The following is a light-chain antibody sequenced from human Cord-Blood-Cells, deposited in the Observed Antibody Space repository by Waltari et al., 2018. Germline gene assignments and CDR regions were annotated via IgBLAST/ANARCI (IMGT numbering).Light chain of an antibody. V-gene: IGKV3-20*01. Sequence: EIVLTQSPGTLSLSPGERATLSCRASQSVRSSYLAWYQQKPGQGGRLPIYGASSRGTGISDRVSGSGSGTDFALSISGLGPEGFAGYYCQEYGSSPSTFGQGTRLESK. CDR3: QEYGSSPST. J-gene: IGKJ5*01. CDR1: QSVRSSY. CDR2: GAS.